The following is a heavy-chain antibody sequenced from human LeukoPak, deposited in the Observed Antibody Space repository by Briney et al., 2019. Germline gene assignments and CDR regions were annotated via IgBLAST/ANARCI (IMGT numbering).Heavy chain of an antibody. CDR1: GGSITSGSYY. CDR3: ARTTIRYFDWSPDAFDI. D-gene: IGHD3-9*01. Sequence: SETLSLTCTVSGGSITSGSYYCSWIRQPAGKGLEWIGRIYTSGSTNYNPSLKSRVTISVDTSKNQFSLKLSSVTAADTAVYYCARTTIRYFDWSPDAFDIWGQGTMVTVSS. CDR2: IYTSGST. V-gene: IGHV4-61*02. J-gene: IGHJ3*02.